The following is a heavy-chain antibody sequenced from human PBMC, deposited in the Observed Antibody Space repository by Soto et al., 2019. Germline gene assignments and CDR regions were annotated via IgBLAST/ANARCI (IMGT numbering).Heavy chain of an antibody. V-gene: IGHV4-39*01. CDR2: IYYSGST. CDR1: GGSTSSSSYY. D-gene: IGHD6-6*01. CDR3: ARRAAGIAARPWYYYYYGMDV. Sequence: PSETLSRTCTVSGGSTSSSSYYWGWIRQPPWKGLEWIGSIYYSGSTYYKPSLRSRVTISVDTSKNQFSLKLSSVTAADTAVYYCARRAAGIAARPWYYYYYGMDVWGQGTPVT. J-gene: IGHJ6*02.